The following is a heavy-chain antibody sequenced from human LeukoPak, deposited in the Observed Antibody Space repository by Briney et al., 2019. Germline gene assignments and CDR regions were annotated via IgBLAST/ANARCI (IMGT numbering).Heavy chain of an antibody. CDR3: ARVGSSWYGSFDY. D-gene: IGHD6-13*01. CDR2: IYYSGST. V-gene: IGHV4-59*01. Sequence: ASETLSLTCTVSGGSISSYYWSWIRQPPGKGLEWIGYIYYSGSTNYNPSLKSRVTISVDTSKNQFSLKLSSVTAADTAVYYCARVGSSWYGSFDYWGQGTLVTVSS. CDR1: GGSISSYY. J-gene: IGHJ4*02.